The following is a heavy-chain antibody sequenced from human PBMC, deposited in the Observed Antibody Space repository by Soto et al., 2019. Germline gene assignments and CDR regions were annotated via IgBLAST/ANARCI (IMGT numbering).Heavy chain of an antibody. V-gene: IGHV3-30*03. J-gene: IGHJ4*02. D-gene: IGHD3-10*01. CDR3: ARAYYFGSGTSYTLYY. Sequence: GGALRLSCAASGFTFSNYVMHWVRQAQGKGLEWVAVISDDGVSKYYAGSVQGRFTISRDNSESAVFLQMNSLRPDDTALYFCARAYYFGSGTSYTLYYWGQGTQVTVSS. CDR2: ISDDGVSK. CDR1: GFTFSNYV.